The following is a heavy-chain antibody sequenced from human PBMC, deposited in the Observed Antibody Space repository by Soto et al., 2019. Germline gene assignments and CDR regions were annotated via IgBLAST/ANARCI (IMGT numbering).Heavy chain of an antibody. CDR2: IVPFIGTS. V-gene: IGHV1-69*01. CDR3: ARSVVGAMYNWFDP. J-gene: IGHJ5*02. D-gene: IGHD1-26*01. CDR1: GGTFNSYE. Sequence: QVQLVQSGAEVKKPGSSVRVSCKASGGTFNSYEISWVRQAPGQGLECMGGIVPFIGTSKYAQRFQGRVTITADASTTTVYMELSSLRSEDTAVYYCARSVVGAMYNWFDPWGQGTLVTVSS.